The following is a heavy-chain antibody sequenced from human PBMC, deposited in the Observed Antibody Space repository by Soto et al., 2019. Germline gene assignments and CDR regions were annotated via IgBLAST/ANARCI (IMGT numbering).Heavy chain of an antibody. J-gene: IGHJ4*02. V-gene: IGHV3-30-3*01. CDR2: ISSAGTNK. CDR3: VRSNSEAGWGQFDY. CDR1: GFTFSIYA. Sequence: HVQLVGSGGGVVKPGTSLRLSCAASGFTFSIYAMHWVRQAPEKGLEWVAVISSAGTNKNHADSVRGRFSISRDNSNNMLHLQMDNMRVDDTAVYYCVRSNSEAGWGQFDYWGQGTLVTVSS. D-gene: IGHD3-16*01.